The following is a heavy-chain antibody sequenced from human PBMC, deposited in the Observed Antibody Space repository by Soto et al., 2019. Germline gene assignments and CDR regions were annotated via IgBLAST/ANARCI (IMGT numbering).Heavy chain of an antibody. CDR2: IYHTGNT. CDR1: GYSISSGYY. CDR3: ATKSGSFPY. D-gene: IGHD1-26*01. J-gene: IGHJ4*02. V-gene: IGHV4-38-2*02. Sequence: SETLSLTCTVSGYSISSGYYWGWIRQPPGKGLEWIGSIYHTGNTYYNPSLKNRVTISVDTSKNQISLKLTSVTAADTAMYYCATKSGSFPYWDQGTLVTVSS.